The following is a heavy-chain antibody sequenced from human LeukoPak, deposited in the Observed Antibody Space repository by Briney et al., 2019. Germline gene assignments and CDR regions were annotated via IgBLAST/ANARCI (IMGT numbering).Heavy chain of an antibody. D-gene: IGHD6-19*01. J-gene: IGHJ4*02. CDR2: INHSGST. Sequence: SETLSLTXAVYGGSFSGYYWSSIRQPPGKGLEWLGEINHSGSTYYNPSLKSRVTISVDTSKNQFSLKLSSVTAADTAVYYCARLPQYSSGPFDYWGQGTLVTVSS. CDR1: GGSFSGYY. CDR3: ARLPQYSSGPFDY. V-gene: IGHV4-34*01.